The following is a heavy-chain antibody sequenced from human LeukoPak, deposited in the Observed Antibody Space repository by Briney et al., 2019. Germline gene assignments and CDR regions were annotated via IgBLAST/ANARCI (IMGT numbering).Heavy chain of an antibody. CDR1: GFTFSSYA. CDR2: ICGSGGST. V-gene: IGHV3-23*01. Sequence: VGSLRLSCAASGFTFSSYAMSWVRQAPGEGLEWVSAICGSGGSTYYADSVKGRFTISRENSKNTLYLQMNSLRAEDTAVYYCAKDLITIGAFDIWGQGTMVTVSS. D-gene: IGHD1-14*01. CDR3: AKDLITIGAFDI. J-gene: IGHJ3*02.